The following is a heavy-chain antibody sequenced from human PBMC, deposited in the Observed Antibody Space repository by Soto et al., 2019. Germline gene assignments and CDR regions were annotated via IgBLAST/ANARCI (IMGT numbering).Heavy chain of an antibody. J-gene: IGHJ6*02. CDR3: ARRWLGLGLSDV. CDR1: GGSISSSSYY. Sequence: XATLALTCTVSGGSISSSSYYWGWIRQPPGKGLEWIGSIYYSGSTYYNPSLKSRVTISVDTSKNQFSLKLSSVTAADTAVYYCARRWLGLGLSDVWGQGTTVTVS. CDR2: IYYSGST. V-gene: IGHV4-39*01. D-gene: IGHD3-9*01.